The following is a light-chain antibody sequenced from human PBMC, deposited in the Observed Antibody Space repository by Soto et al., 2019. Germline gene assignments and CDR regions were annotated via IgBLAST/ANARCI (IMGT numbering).Light chain of an antibody. Sequence: QSALTQPASVSGSPGQSITISCTGTSSDVGRYNYVSWYQQHPGKAPKLMIYEVSNRPSGVSNRFSGSKSGNTASLTISGLQAEDEADYFCSSYGSTSTRYVFGTGTKVTVL. CDR2: EVS. CDR1: SSDVGRYNY. V-gene: IGLV2-14*01. CDR3: SSYGSTSTRYV. J-gene: IGLJ1*01.